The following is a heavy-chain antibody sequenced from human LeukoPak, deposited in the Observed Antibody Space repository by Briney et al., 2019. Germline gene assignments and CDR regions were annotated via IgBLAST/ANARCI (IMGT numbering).Heavy chain of an antibody. V-gene: IGHV6-1*01. CDR3: TNFYLNT. Sequence: SQTLSLTCAISGDTVSSNCAAWNWIRQTPSRGLEWLGRTYFRSKWYNDYAESLKGRISINPDTSKNQFSLHLNSVNPEDTAVYYCTNFYLNTWSQGSLVTVSS. J-gene: IGHJ5*02. CDR2: TYFRSKWYN. CDR1: GDTVSSNCAA.